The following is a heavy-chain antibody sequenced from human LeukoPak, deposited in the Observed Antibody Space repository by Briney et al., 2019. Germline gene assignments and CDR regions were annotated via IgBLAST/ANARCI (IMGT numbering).Heavy chain of an antibody. J-gene: IGHJ4*02. Sequence: ASVKVPCKASGYTFTSYAMNWVRQAPGQGLEWMGWINTNTGNPTYAQGFTGRFVFSLDTSVSTAYLQISSLKAEDTAVYYCARSRIVWWELEGYYFDYWGQGTLVTVSS. CDR1: GYTFTSYA. V-gene: IGHV7-4-1*02. CDR2: INTNTGNP. CDR3: ARSRIVWWELEGYYFDY. D-gene: IGHD1-26*01.